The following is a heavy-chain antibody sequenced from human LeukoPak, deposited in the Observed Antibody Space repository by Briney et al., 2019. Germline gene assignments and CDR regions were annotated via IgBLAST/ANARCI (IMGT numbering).Heavy chain of an antibody. D-gene: IGHD3-22*01. CDR2: IYYSGNT. V-gene: IGHV4-39*07. Sequence: SETLSLTCTVSGDSISSSSYYWGWIRQPPGKGLEWIGSIYYSGNTYYNPSLKSRVTISVDTSKNQFSLKLSSVTAADTAVYFCARERVDSRGRGAFDIWGQGTVATVSS. J-gene: IGHJ3*02. CDR3: ARERVDSRGRGAFDI. CDR1: GDSISSSSYY.